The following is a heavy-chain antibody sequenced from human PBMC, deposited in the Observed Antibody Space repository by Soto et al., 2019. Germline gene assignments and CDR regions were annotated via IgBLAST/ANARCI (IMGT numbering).Heavy chain of an antibody. CDR1: GFTFSSYA. Sequence: EVQLLESGGGLVQPGGSLRLSCAASGFTFSSYAMSWVRQAPGKGLEWVSAISGSGGSTYYADSVKGRFTISRDNSKNTLYLQMNSLRAEDTAVYYCAKEPDYDFWKGVLGEDDYWGQGTLVTVSS. CDR2: ISGSGGST. CDR3: AKEPDYDFWKGVLGEDDY. D-gene: IGHD3-3*01. J-gene: IGHJ4*02. V-gene: IGHV3-23*01.